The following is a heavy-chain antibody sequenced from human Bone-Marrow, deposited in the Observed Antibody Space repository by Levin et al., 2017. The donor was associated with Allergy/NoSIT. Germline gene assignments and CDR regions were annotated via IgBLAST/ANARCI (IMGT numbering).Heavy chain of an antibody. CDR2: IWDDGSQK. CDR1: GLPFSYRG. J-gene: IGHJ6*02. V-gene: IGHV3-33*01. CDR3: ASNTNAGLDV. Sequence: QTGGSLRLSCVASGLPFSYRGMHWVRQAPGKGLEWVAIIWDDGSQKYYADSVKGRFTISRDNSKNTLYLEMKSLRAEDTDVYFCASNTNAGLDVWGQGTTVIVSS.